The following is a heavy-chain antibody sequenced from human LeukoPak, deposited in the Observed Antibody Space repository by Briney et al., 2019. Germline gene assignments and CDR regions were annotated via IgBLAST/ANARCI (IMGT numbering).Heavy chain of an antibody. Sequence: GGSLRLSCEGSGFTFSNYWMGWVRQAPGKRLQWVANIKTDGSEKYYVDSVKGRFTISRDNAKNSLYLQMNSLRAEDTAVYYCATYSSLNRREFQYWGQGTLLTVSS. V-gene: IGHV3-7*01. CDR1: GFTFSNYW. CDR2: IKTDGSEK. D-gene: IGHD3-22*01. CDR3: ATYSSLNRREFQY. J-gene: IGHJ1*01.